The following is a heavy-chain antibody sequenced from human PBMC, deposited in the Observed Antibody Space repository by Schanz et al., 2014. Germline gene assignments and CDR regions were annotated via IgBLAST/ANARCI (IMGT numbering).Heavy chain of an antibody. CDR3: AKTLFPGGTQTFGN. D-gene: IGHD2-8*02. Sequence: EVQLLESGGGLVQPGGSLRLSCAASGFTFSSYAINWVRQAPGKGLEWVSGFDAHDGRAYYADSAKGRFTISRDNSKSTLYVEMNSLRVEDTAVYYCAKTLFPGGTQTFGNWGRGTLXTVSS. V-gene: IGHV3-23*01. J-gene: IGHJ4*02. CDR2: FDAHDGRA. CDR1: GFTFSSYA.